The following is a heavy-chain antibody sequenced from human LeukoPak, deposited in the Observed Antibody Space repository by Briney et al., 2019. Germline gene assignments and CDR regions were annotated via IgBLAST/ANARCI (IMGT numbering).Heavy chain of an antibody. CDR2: VSGTGGTT. J-gene: IGHJ5*02. CDR3: AKSLDGSSHYGIDR. D-gene: IGHD4-17*01. CDR1: GFSFTNYA. V-gene: IGHV3-23*01. Sequence: GGSLRLSCAASGFSFTNYAMNWVRQAPGKGLEWVATVSGTGGTTYYADSVKGRFTISRENSKNTLYLRMISLRVEHTAIYYCAKSLDGSSHYGIDRWGQGTLVTVSS.